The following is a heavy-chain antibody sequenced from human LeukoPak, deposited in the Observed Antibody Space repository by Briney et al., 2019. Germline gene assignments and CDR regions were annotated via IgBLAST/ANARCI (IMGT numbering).Heavy chain of an antibody. D-gene: IGHD3-22*01. J-gene: IGHJ4*02. Sequence: ASVKVSCKASGYTFTNYALNWVRQAPGQGLEWMGWINTNTGNPTYAQGFTGRLVFSVDTSLSTAYLQISSLKAEDTAVYFCARGYYYDSSGYYSFDFWGQGTLVTVSS. CDR1: GYTFTNYA. V-gene: IGHV7-4-1*02. CDR3: ARGYYYDSSGYYSFDF. CDR2: INTNTGNP.